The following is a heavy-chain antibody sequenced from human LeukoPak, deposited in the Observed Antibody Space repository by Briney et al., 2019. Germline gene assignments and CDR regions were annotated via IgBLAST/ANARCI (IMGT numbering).Heavy chain of an antibody. CDR1: GGTFSSYA. Sequence: SVKVSCKASGGTFSSYAISWVRQAPGPGLEWMGRIIPILGIANYAQKFQGRVTITADKSTSTAYMELRSLRSDDTAVYYCARDQLGSCEIDYWGQGTLVTVSS. V-gene: IGHV1-69*04. J-gene: IGHJ4*02. D-gene: IGHD3-10*01. CDR3: ARDQLGSCEIDY. CDR2: IIPILGIA.